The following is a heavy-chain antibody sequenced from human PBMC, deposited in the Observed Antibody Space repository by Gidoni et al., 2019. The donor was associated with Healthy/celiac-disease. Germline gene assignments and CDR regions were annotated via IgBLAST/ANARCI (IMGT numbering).Heavy chain of an antibody. CDR3: ALMITIAVAGTNAFDI. J-gene: IGHJ3*02. V-gene: IGHV2-5*02. CDR2: IYWDDDK. CDR1: GFSLSTSGVG. D-gene: IGHD6-19*01. Sequence: HITLKESGPTLVKPTQTLTLTCTFSGFSLSTSGVGVGWIRQPPEKALEWLALIYWDDDKRYSPSLKSRLTITKDTSKNQVVLTMTNMDPVDTATYYCALMITIAVAGTNAFDIWGQGTMVTVSS.